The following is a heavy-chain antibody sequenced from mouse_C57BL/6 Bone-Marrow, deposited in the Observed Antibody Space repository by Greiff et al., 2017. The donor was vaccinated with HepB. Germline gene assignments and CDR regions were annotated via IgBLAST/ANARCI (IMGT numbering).Heavy chain of an antibody. J-gene: IGHJ1*03. Sequence: QVQLQQPGAELVKPGASVKLSCKASGYTFTSYWMHWVKQRPGQGLEWIGMIHPNSGSTNYNEKLKSKATLTVYKSSSTAYMQLSSLTSEDSAVYYCAREVYYYGSSYSYFDVWGTGTTVTVSS. CDR3: AREVYYYGSSYSYFDV. V-gene: IGHV1-64*01. D-gene: IGHD1-1*01. CDR1: GYTFTSYW. CDR2: IHPNSGST.